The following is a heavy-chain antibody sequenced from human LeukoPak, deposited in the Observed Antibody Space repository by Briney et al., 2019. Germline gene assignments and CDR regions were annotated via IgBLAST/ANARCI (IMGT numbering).Heavy chain of an antibody. CDR3: ARARGIVGVPAARRYYYYYMDV. CDR1: GGSFSGYY. J-gene: IGHJ6*03. D-gene: IGHD2-2*01. Sequence: SETLSLTCAVYGGSFSGYYWSWIRQPPGKGLEWIAEITHSGSTNYNPSLKSRFTISVDTSKNQFSLKLSSVTAADTAVYYCARARGIVGVPAARRYYYYYMDVWGKGTTVTVSS. CDR2: ITHSGST. V-gene: IGHV4-34*01.